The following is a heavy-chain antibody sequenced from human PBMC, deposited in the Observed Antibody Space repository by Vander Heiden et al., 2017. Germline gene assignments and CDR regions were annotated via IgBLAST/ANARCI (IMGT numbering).Heavy chain of an antibody. D-gene: IGHD1-1*01. J-gene: IGHJ4*02. V-gene: IGHV3-21*01. Sequence: EVQLVESGGGLVKPGGSLRLSCAASGFTFSSSSMHWVRQAPGKGLEWVSSISSSSSYIYYADSVKGRFTISRDNAKNSLYLQMNSLRAEDTAVYYCARGHKYNWNDGGYFDYWGQGTLVTVAS. CDR2: ISSSSSYI. CDR3: ARGHKYNWNDGGYFDY. CDR1: GFTFSSSS.